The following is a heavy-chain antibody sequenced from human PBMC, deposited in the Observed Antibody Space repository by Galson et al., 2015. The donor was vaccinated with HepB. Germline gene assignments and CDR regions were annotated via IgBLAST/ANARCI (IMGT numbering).Heavy chain of an antibody. Sequence: SLRLSCAASGFPFNNAWMTWVRQAPGRGLEWVGRIKSKTDGETTDYAAPGQGRFTISRDDSKNRLYLQMNSLKTEDTAVYYCTTDVYYSTYWCWLDPWGQGTLVTVSS. D-gene: IGHD2-8*02. J-gene: IGHJ5*02. CDR1: GFPFNNAW. CDR2: IKSKTDGETT. V-gene: IGHV3-15*01. CDR3: TTDVYYSTYWCWLDP.